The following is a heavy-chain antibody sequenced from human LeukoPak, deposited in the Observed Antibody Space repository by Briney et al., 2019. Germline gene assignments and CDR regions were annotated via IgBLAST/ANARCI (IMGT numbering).Heavy chain of an antibody. CDR2: ISGSGGST. CDR3: AKDRAAASGYYYFDY. V-gene: IGHV3-23*01. CDR1: GFTFSSYA. J-gene: IGHJ4*02. Sequence: GGSLRLSCAVSGFTFSSYAMSWVRQAPGKGLEWVSAISGSGGSTYYADSLKGRFTISRDNSKNTLYLQMNSLRAEDTAVYYCAKDRAAASGYYYFDYWGQGTLVTVSS. D-gene: IGHD6-13*01.